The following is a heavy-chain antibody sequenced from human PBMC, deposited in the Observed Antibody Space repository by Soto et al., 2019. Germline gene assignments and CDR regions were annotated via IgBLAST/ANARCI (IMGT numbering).Heavy chain of an antibody. CDR3: TIVEKSISWYLSPFAY. D-gene: IGHD6-13*01. CDR2: IKSKTDGGTT. V-gene: IGHV3-15*07. Sequence: PGGSLRLSCAASGFTFSNAWMNWVRQAPGKGLEWVGRIKSKTDGGTTDYAEPVKGRFTISRDDSRNRLYLQMNSLKTEDTAVYYCTIVEKSISWYLSPFAYWGQGTLVTVSS. J-gene: IGHJ4*02. CDR1: GFTFSNAW.